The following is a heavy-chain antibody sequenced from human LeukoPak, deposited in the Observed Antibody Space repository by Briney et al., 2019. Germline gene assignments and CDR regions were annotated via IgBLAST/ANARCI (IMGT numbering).Heavy chain of an antibody. J-gene: IGHJ6*03. CDR2: ISPTSGAI. CDR3: ARDRHYPAPSTVTTDYYRYMDG. V-gene: IGHV3-48*04. Sequence: GGSLRLSCAESGFTFSGFGMNWVRQAPGKGLEWVSYISPTSGAIYYSGSVKGRFTVSRDNAKNSLYLQMNSLRVEDTAVYYCARDRHYPAPSTVTTDYYRYMDGWGKGTTVTVSS. CDR1: GFTFSGFG. D-gene: IGHD4-11*01.